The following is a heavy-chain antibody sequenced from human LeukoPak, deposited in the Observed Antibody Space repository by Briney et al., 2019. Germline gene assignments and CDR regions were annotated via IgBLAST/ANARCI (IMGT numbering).Heavy chain of an antibody. CDR1: GGSISSGGYY. CDR2: IYYSGST. D-gene: IGHD2-2*01. CDR3: ARTTIVVVPAAKTSWFDP. Sequence: SQTLSLTCTVSGGSISSGGYYWSWIRQHPGKGLEWIGYIYYSGSTYNNPSLKSRVIISVDASKNQFSLKLSSVTAADTALYYCARTTIVVVPAAKTSWFDPWGQGTLVTVSS. J-gene: IGHJ5*02. V-gene: IGHV4-31*03.